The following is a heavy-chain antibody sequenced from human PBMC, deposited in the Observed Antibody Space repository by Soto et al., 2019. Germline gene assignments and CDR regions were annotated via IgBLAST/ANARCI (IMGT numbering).Heavy chain of an antibody. J-gene: IGHJ6*02. V-gene: IGHV1-69*12. Sequence: QVQLVQSGAEVKKPGSSVKVSCKASGGTFSSYAISWVRQAPGQGLEWMEGSFPIFGKANYAQKFQGRVTITADESTSTAYMELSSLRSEDTAVYYCATWWYKDIVATIFYYYGMDVWGQGTTVTVSS. CDR2: SFPIFGKA. D-gene: IGHD5-12*01. CDR3: ATWWYKDIVATIFYYYGMDV. CDR1: GGTFSSYA.